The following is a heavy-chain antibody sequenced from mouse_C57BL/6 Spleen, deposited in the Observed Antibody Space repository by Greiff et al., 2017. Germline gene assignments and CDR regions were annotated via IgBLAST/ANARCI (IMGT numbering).Heavy chain of an antibody. D-gene: IGHD1-1*01. CDR1: GYTFTSYW. Sequence: QVQLQQPGAELVKPGASVTLSCKASGYTFTSYWMPWVKQRPGQGLEWIGMIHPNSGSTNYNEKFKSKATLTVDKSSSTAYMQLSSLTSEDSAVYCCARGMYYYGRSYGDYCDYWGQGTTLTVSA. J-gene: IGHJ2*01. CDR2: IHPNSGST. CDR3: ARGMYYYGRSYGDYCDY. V-gene: IGHV1-64*01.